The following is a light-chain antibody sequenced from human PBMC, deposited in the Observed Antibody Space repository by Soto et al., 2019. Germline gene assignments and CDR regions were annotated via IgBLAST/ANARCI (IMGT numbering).Light chain of an antibody. V-gene: IGLV2-14*03. Sequence: QSALTQPASVSGSPGQSIAISYTGTSSDVGGYNFVSWYQQHPGKAPKLMIYDVSNRPSGVSNRFSGSKSGSTASLTISGLQAEDEADYYCSSYTSSSTVLFGGGTKVTVL. CDR3: SSYTSSSTVL. J-gene: IGLJ2*01. CDR2: DVS. CDR1: SSDVGGYNF.